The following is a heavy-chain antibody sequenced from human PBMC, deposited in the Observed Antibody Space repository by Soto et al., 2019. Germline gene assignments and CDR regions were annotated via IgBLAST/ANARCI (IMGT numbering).Heavy chain of an antibody. CDR2: MNPDSGHA. V-gene: IGHV1-8*01. J-gene: IGHJ4*02. Sequence: ASVKVSCKASGYTFTNPDINSVRQAPGQGVAWMGWMNPDSGHAAHAQKFQGRVTLPTSTSTSTVSLQMNSLKTEDTAVYYCVRATYFSDSSGYTRCFDYWGQGTLVTASS. CDR1: GYTFTNPD. CDR3: VRATYFSDSSGYTRCFDY. D-gene: IGHD3-22*01.